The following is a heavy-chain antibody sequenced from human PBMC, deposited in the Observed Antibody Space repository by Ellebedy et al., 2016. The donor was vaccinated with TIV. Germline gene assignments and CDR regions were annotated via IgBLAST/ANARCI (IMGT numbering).Heavy chain of an antibody. CDR3: ARLSRELLGDFDY. D-gene: IGHD1-26*01. V-gene: IGHV4-4*02. CDR1: GGSISSSNW. J-gene: IGHJ4*02. Sequence: MPSETLSLTCAVSGGSISSSNWWSWVRQPPGKGLEWIGEIYHSGSTNYNPSLKSRVTISVDTSKNQFSLKLSSVTAADTAVYYCARLSRELLGDFDYWGQGTLVTVSS. CDR2: IYHSGST.